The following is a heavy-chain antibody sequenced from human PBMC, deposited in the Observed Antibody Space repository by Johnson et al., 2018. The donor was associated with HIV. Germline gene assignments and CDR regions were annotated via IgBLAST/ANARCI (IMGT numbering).Heavy chain of an antibody. Sequence: VQLVESGGGVVQPGGSLRLSCAASGFTFSSYGMHWVRQAPGKGLEWVSAISGSGHSTYYADSVKGRFTISRDIANNSLYLQMSGLRAEDTAVYYCARVRASGWGSYPNDAFDIWGQGTMVTVSS. CDR1: GFTFSSYG. D-gene: IGHD3-16*02. J-gene: IGHJ3*02. CDR2: ISGSGHST. CDR3: ARVRASGWGSYPNDAFDI. V-gene: IGHV3-21*01.